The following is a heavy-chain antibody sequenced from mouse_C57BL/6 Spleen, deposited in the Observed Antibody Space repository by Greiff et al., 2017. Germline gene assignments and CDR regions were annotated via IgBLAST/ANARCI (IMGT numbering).Heavy chain of an antibody. CDR2: INPGSGGT. CDR3: ARDYGGYFAV. CDR1: GYAFTNYL. D-gene: IGHD1-1*02. V-gene: IGHV1-54*01. J-gene: IGHJ1*03. Sequence: LVESGAELVRPGTSVKVSCKASGYAFTNYLIEWVKQRPGQGLEWIGVINPGSGGTNYNEKLKGKATLTADKSSPNAYMQLSSLTSADSAVYFCARDYGGYFAVWGTGTTLTVSS.